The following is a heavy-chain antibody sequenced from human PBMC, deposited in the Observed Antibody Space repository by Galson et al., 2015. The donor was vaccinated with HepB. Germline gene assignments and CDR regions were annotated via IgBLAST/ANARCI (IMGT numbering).Heavy chain of an antibody. Sequence: PALVKPTQTLTLTCTFSGFSLSTSRVGVGWIRQPPGKALEWLALIYWDDDKRYSPSLKSRLTITKDTSKNQVVLTMTNMDPVDTATYYCAHSRTVTYYFDYWGQGTLVTVSS. CDR3: AHSRTVTYYFDY. D-gene: IGHD4-17*01. J-gene: IGHJ4*02. CDR2: IYWDDDK. CDR1: GFSLSTSRVG. V-gene: IGHV2-5*02.